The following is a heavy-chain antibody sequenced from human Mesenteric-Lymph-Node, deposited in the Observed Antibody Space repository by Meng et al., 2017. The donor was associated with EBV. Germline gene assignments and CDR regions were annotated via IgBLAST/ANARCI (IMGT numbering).Heavy chain of an antibody. Sequence: QRQLQESGPGLGKPSETLSLTCTVSGGSISSSSYYWGWIRQPPGKGLEWIGSIYYSGSTYYNPSLKSRVTISVDTSKNQFSLKLSSVTAADTAVYYCARDRGIAAADYWGQGTLVTVSS. CDR2: IYYSGST. CDR1: GGSISSSSYY. D-gene: IGHD6-13*01. CDR3: ARDRGIAAADY. V-gene: IGHV4-39*07. J-gene: IGHJ4*02.